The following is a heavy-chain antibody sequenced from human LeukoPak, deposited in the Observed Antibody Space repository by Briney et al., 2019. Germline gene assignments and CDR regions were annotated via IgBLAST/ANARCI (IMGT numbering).Heavy chain of an antibody. CDR3: VKSPLGDCSNTRCSDR. CDR2: ISGSGGNT. CDR1: GFTFSQYA. Sequence: GGSLRLSCAASGFTFSQYAMSWVRQAPGKGLEWVSCISGSGGNTYYVDSVKGRFAISRDISKNTLYLQMNSLRTEDTAVYHCVKSPLGDCSNTRCSDRWGQGILVTVSS. J-gene: IGHJ4*02. V-gene: IGHV3-23*01. D-gene: IGHD2-2*01.